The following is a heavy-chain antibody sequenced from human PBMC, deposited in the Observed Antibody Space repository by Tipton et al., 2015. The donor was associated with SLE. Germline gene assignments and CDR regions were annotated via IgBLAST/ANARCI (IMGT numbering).Heavy chain of an antibody. D-gene: IGHD6-13*01. CDR2: IDPSSGDT. J-gene: IGHJ5*02. V-gene: IGHV1-2*02. Sequence: QLVQSGAEVKKPGASVKVSCKTSGYTFTGYYLHWVRQAPGQGLEWMGWIDPSSGDTDYVQRFQGRVTMTTDTSTTTAYMELRSLRSDDTAVYYCARERQLGLWGQGTLVTVSS. CDR1: GYTFTGYY. CDR3: ARERQLGL.